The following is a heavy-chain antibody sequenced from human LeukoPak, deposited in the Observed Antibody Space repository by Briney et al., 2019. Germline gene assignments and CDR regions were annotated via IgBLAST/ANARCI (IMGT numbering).Heavy chain of an antibody. CDR3: ARQYQLPRDYYYYGMDV. J-gene: IGHJ6*02. V-gene: IGHV4-4*07. CDR2: IYTSGST. D-gene: IGHD2-2*01. CDR1: GGSISSYY. Sequence: PSETLSLTCTVSGGSISSYYWSWIRQPAGKGLEWIGRIYTSGSTNYNPSLKSRVTMSVDTSKNQFSLKLSSVTAADTAVYYCARQYQLPRDYYYYGMDVWGQGTTVTVSS.